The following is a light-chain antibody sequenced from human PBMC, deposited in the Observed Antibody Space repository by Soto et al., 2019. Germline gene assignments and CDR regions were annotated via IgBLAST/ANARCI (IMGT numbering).Light chain of an antibody. J-gene: IGKJ5*01. V-gene: IGKV3-15*01. CDR2: GAS. CDR1: QTVNSN. CDR3: QQRSNWPIT. Sequence: EIVMTQSPVTLSLSPGERATLSCRASQTVNSNLAWYQQRPGQAPRLLIYGASTRATGIPARFSGSGSQTEFTFTISRLQSDDFVVYYCQQRSNWPITFGQGTRLEIK.